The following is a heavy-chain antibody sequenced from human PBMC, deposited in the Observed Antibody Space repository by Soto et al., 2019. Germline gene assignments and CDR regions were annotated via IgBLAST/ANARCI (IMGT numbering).Heavy chain of an antibody. D-gene: IGHD3-22*01. J-gene: IGHJ3*02. V-gene: IGHV4-59*01. Sequence: SETLSLTCTVSGGSISSYYWSWLRQPPGKGLEWIGYIYYSGSTNYNPSLKSRVTISVDTSKNQFSLKLSSVTAADTAVYYCARDGYYDSSGYYYGAFDIWGQGTMVTVSS. CDR1: GGSISSYY. CDR2: IYYSGST. CDR3: ARDGYYDSSGYYYGAFDI.